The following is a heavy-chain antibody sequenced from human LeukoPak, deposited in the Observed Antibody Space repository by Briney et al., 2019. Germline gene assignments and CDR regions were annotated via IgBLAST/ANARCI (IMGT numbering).Heavy chain of an antibody. D-gene: IGHD6-25*01. CDR2: IYYSGST. J-gene: IGHJ6*03. CDR3: ARGQSKRYYYYYMDV. V-gene: IGHV4-59*01. CDR1: GGSISSYY. Sequence: KPSETLSLTCTVSGGSISSYYWSWIRQPPGKGLEWIGYIYYSGSTNYNPSLKSRVTISVDTSKNQFSLKLSSVTAADTAVYYCARGQSKRYYYYYMDVWGKGTTVTISS.